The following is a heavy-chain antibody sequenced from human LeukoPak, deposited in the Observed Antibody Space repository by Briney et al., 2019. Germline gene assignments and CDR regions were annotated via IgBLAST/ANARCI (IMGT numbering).Heavy chain of an antibody. CDR1: GGSISSGGYS. V-gene: IGHV4-30-2*02. CDR3: ARLVEMATSPYSYYYGMDV. D-gene: IGHD5-24*01. J-gene: IGHJ6*02. Sequence: PSETLSLTCAVSGGSISSGGYSWSWIRQPPGKGLEWIGYIYHSGSTYYNLSLKSRVTISVDRSKNQFSLKLSSVTAADTAVYYCARLVEMATSPYSYYYGMDVWGQGTTVTVSS. CDR2: IYHSGST.